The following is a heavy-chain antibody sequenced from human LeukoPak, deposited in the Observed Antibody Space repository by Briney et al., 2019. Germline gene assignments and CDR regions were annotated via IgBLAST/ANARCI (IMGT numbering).Heavy chain of an antibody. CDR2: INHSGST. J-gene: IGHJ3*02. CDR1: GGSFSGFY. V-gene: IGHV4-34*01. Sequence: SETLSLTCAVYGGSFSGFYWSWIRQPPGKGLEWIGEINHSGSTNYNPSLKSRVTISVDTSKNQFSLKLSSVTAADTAVYYCARLDIWGQGTMVTVSS. CDR3: ARLDI.